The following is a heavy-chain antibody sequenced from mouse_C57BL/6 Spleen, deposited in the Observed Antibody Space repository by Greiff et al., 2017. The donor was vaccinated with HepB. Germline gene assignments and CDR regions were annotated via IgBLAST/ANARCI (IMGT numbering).Heavy chain of an antibody. J-gene: IGHJ4*01. V-gene: IGHV1-4*01. CDR2: INPSSGYT. CDR1: GYTFTSYT. CDR3: ARTAQATAMDY. Sequence: VQLQESGAELARPGASVKMSCKASGYTFTSYTMHWVKQRPGQGLEWIGYINPSSGYTKYNQKFKDKATLTADKSSSTAYMQLSSLTSEDSAVYYCARTAQATAMDYWGQGTSVTVSS. D-gene: IGHD3-2*02.